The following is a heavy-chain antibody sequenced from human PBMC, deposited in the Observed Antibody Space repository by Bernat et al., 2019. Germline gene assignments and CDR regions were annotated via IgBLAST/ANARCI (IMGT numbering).Heavy chain of an antibody. D-gene: IGHD3-16*01. Sequence: EVQLVESGGGLVQPGGSLRLSCAASTFTFNNYWMHWVRQAPGRGLVWVSRINSDGSSTAYADSVEGRFTISRDNAKNTLYLQLNSLTAEDTAIYYCTIEHHLGYWGQGTLVTVSS. J-gene: IGHJ4*02. CDR3: TIEHHLGY. CDR1: TFTFNNYW. CDR2: INSDGSST. V-gene: IGHV3-74*01.